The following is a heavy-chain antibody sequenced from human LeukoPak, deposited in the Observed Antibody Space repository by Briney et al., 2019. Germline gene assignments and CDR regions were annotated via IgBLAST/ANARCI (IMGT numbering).Heavy chain of an antibody. Sequence: PGGSLRLSCAASGFTFSSYSMNWVRQAPGKGLEWVSSISSSSSYIYYADSVKGRFTISRDNAKNSLYLQMNSLRAEDTAVYYCASLTYYYDSSGTPDAFDIWGQGTMVTVSS. CDR3: ASLTYYYDSSGTPDAFDI. CDR2: ISSSSSYI. J-gene: IGHJ3*02. V-gene: IGHV3-21*01. CDR1: GFTFSSYS. D-gene: IGHD3-22*01.